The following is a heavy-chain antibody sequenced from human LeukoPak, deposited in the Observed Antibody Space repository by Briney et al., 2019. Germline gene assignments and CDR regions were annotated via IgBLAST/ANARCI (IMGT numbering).Heavy chain of an antibody. CDR3: ARGVGANTDDFDI. D-gene: IGHD1-26*01. CDR2: IISSYI. V-gene: IGHV3-21*01. CDR1: GFTFSSYS. Sequence: PGGSLRLSCAASGFTFSSYSMNWVCQAPGKGLEWVSSIISSYIYYADSVKGRFTISRDNAKNSLDLQMNSLRAEDTAVYYCARGVGANTDDFDIWGQEAMATVSS. J-gene: IGHJ3*02.